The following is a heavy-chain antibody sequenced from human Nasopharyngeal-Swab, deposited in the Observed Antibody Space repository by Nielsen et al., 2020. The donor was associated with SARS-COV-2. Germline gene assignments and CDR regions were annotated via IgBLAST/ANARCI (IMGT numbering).Heavy chain of an antibody. D-gene: IGHD3-10*01. Sequence: WVRQAPGKGLEWIGSIYYSGSTYYNPSLKSRVTISVDTSKNQFSLKLSSVTAADTAVYYCARPVVRGYSPFFDYWGQGTLVTVSS. CDR2: IYYSGST. J-gene: IGHJ4*02. CDR3: ARPVVRGYSPFFDY. V-gene: IGHV4-39*01.